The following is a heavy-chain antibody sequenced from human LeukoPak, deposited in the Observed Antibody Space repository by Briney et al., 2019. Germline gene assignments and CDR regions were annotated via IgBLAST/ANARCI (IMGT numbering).Heavy chain of an antibody. D-gene: IGHD4-17*01. Sequence: PGGSLRLSCAASGFTFDDYAMHWVRQAPGKGLEWVSLISGDGATTYYAASLKGRFTISRDNKKNFLYLQMNNLGTEDTALFYCAKDLSTVFDALNIWGQGTLVTVSS. CDR3: AKDLSTVFDALNI. V-gene: IGHV3-43*02. CDR1: GFTFDDYA. J-gene: IGHJ3*02. CDR2: ISGDGATT.